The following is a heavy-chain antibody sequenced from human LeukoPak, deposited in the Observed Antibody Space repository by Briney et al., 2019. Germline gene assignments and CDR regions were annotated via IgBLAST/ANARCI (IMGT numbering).Heavy chain of an antibody. CDR1: VFTFNSYW. D-gene: IGHD2-21*02. J-gene: IGHJ5*02. Sequence: GGSLRLSCAASVFTFNSYWRVWFRQAPGEGLVWVSWINPDGSWTLHVDSVKGQFAISRDYGRNTLYLQMNSLGVEDTAMYYCARHEQRPGVTASDPWSQGTLASVSS. CDR3: ARHEQRPGVTASDP. CDR2: INPDGSWT. V-gene: IGHV3-74*01.